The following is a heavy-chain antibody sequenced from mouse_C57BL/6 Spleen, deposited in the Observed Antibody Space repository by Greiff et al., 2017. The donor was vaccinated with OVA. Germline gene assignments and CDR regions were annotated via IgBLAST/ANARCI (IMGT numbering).Heavy chain of an antibody. J-gene: IGHJ1*03. CDR3: ARHGASEIRHYYGSSYRWFDV. CDR2: IHPNSGST. D-gene: IGHD1-1*01. CDR1: GYTFTSYW. Sequence: QVQLQQPGAELVKPGASVKLSCKASGYTFTSYWMHWVKQRPGQGLEWIGKIHPNSGSTNYNEKFKSKATLTVDKSSSTAYMQLSSLTSEDSAVYDGARHGASEIRHYYGSSYRWFDVWGTGTPVTVS. V-gene: IGHV1-64*01.